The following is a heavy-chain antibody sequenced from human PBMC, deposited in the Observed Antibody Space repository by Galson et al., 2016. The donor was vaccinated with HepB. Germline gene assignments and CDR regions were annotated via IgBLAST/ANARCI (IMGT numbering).Heavy chain of an antibody. J-gene: IGHJ4*02. D-gene: IGHD4-17*01. CDR1: GFAVSNNY. CDR3: VRGVYGDHGWFDY. V-gene: IGHV3-66*02. CDR2: IYSGGTT. Sequence: SLRLSCAASGFAVSNNYMTWVRQAPGQGLEYVSVIYSGGTTYYADSVQGRFTISRDNSQNSLFLQMNTLRAEDTAVYFCVRGVYGDHGWFDYWGQGTLVTVSS.